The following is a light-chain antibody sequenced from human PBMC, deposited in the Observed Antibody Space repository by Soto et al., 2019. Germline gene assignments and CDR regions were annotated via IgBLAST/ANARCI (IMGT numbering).Light chain of an antibody. J-gene: IGKJ1*01. Sequence: EIVMTQSPATLSVSPGERATLSCRASQSISSNLAWYQQKPGQAPRLLIYGASTRATGIPARFSGSGSGTEFTLTMSSLQSEDFAVYYCQQYNNWPRTFGHGTKVDIK. CDR1: QSISSN. CDR2: GAS. CDR3: QQYNNWPRT. V-gene: IGKV3-15*01.